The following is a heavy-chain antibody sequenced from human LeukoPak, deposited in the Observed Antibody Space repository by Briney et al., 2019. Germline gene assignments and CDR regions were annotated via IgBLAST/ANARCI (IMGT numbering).Heavy chain of an antibody. CDR2: IYYSGST. D-gene: IGHD6-19*01. Sequence: PSETLSLTCTVSGGSISSSSYYWGWIRQPPGKGLEWIGSIYYSGSTYYNPSLKSRVTISVDTSKNQFSLKLSSVTAADTAVYYCARQLIAVAGTDFDYWGQGTLVTVSS. CDR1: GGSISSSSYY. V-gene: IGHV4-39*01. J-gene: IGHJ4*02. CDR3: ARQLIAVAGTDFDY.